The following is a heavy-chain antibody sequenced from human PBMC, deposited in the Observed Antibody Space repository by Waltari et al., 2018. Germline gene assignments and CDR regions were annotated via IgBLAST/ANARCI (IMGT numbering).Heavy chain of an antibody. J-gene: IGHJ4*02. CDR3: ARDRWQWELLFDY. CDR1: GFTFSSYA. D-gene: IGHD1-26*01. V-gene: IGHV3-30-3*01. Sequence: QEQLVESGGGVVQPGRSLRLSCAASGFTFSSYAMHWVRQAPGKGLEWVAVISYDGSNKYYADSVKGRFTISRDNSKNTLYLQMNSLRAEDTAVYYCARDRWQWELLFDYWGQGTLVTVSS. CDR2: ISYDGSNK.